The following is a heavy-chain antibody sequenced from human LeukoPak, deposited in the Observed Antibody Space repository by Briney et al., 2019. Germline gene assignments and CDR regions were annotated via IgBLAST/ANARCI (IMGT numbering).Heavy chain of an antibody. V-gene: IGHV4-61*02. Sequence: PSETLSLTCTVSGGSISSGSYYWSWIRQPAGKGLEWIGRIYTSGSTNYSPSLKSRVTISVDTSKNQFSLKLSSVTAADTAVYYCARERIYCSSTSCYKATWFDPWGQGTLVTVSS. D-gene: IGHD2-2*02. CDR3: ARERIYCSSTSCYKATWFDP. CDR1: GGSISSGSYY. CDR2: IYTSGST. J-gene: IGHJ5*02.